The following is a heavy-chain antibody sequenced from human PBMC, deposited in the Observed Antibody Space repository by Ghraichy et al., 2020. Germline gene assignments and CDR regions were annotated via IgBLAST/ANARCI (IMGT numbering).Heavy chain of an antibody. J-gene: IGHJ5*02. V-gene: IGHV3-53*04. D-gene: IGHD1-7*01. Sequence: GGSLRLSCAASGFTVSSNYMSWVRQAPGKGLEWVSVIYSGGSTYYADSVKGRFTISRHNSKNTLYLQMNSLRAEDTAVYYCARENAVEVLTGTSWWFDPWGQGTLVTVSS. CDR3: ARENAVEVLTGTSWWFDP. CDR2: IYSGGST. CDR1: GFTVSSNY.